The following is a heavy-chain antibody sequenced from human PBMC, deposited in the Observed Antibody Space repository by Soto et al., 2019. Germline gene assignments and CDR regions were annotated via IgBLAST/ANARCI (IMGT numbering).Heavy chain of an antibody. CDR1: RFTFSSYA. CDR2: ISGSGGST. CDR3: AKFGSELLWFGELFRLKAFDI. Sequence: GGSLRLSCAASRFTFSSYAMSWVRQAPGKGLEWVSAISGSGGSTYYADSVKGRFTISRDNSKNTLYLQMNSLRAEDTAVYYCAKFGSELLWFGELFRLKAFDIWGQGTMVTVSS. J-gene: IGHJ3*02. D-gene: IGHD3-10*01. V-gene: IGHV3-23*01.